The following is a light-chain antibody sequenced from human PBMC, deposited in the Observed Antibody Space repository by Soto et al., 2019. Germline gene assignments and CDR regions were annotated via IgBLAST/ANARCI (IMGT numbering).Light chain of an antibody. CDR1: QSVRSN. CDR3: QQYSNWPRT. V-gene: IGKV3-15*01. CDR2: AAS. Sequence: EIVMKQFPATLSVSPGERATLSCRASQSVRSNLAWYQQKPGQAPRLLIFAASTRATVIPARFRGSGSGTEFTLTISDLQSEDFAVYYCQQYSNWPRTFGQGTKVDIK. J-gene: IGKJ1*01.